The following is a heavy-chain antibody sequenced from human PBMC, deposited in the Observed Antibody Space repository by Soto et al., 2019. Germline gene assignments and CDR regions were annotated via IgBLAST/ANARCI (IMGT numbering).Heavy chain of an antibody. CDR3: ASTEGSSSVWFQH. J-gene: IGHJ1*01. CDR2: IYYSGST. V-gene: IGHV4-30-4*01. Sequence: QVQLQESGPGLVKPSQTLSLTCTVSGGSISSGDSYWSWIRQPPGKGLEWIGYIYYSGSTYYNPSLKSRVTLAVDTSKNQFSLKLSSVTAADTAVYYCASTEGSSSVWFQHWGQGTLVTVSS. CDR1: GGSISSGDSY. D-gene: IGHD6-13*01.